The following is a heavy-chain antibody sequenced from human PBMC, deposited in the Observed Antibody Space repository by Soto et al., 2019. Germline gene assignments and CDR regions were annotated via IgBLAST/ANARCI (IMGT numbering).Heavy chain of an antibody. J-gene: IGHJ4*02. V-gene: IGHV3-21*01. CDR3: ARVHGYDSSGYYQAY. Sequence: GGSLRLSCAASGFTFSSYSMNWVRQAPGKGLEWVSSISSSGTYIYYADSVKGRLTISRDNAKNSLFLQMNSLRAEDTAVYYCARVHGYDSSGYYQAYWGQGTLVTVSS. CDR2: ISSSGTYI. D-gene: IGHD3-22*01. CDR1: GFTFSSYS.